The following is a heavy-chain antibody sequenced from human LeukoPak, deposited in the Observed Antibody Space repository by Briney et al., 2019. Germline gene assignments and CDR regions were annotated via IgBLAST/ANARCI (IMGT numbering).Heavy chain of an antibody. Sequence: SQTLSLTCTVFGGSISSGGYYWSWIRQHPGKGLEWIGYIYYSGSTYYNPSLKSRVTISVDTSKNQFSLKLSSVTAADTAVYYCARDERSGYVLDAFDIWGQGTMVTVSS. D-gene: IGHD5-12*01. CDR3: ARDERSGYVLDAFDI. CDR2: IYYSGST. J-gene: IGHJ3*02. V-gene: IGHV4-31*03. CDR1: GGSISSGGYY.